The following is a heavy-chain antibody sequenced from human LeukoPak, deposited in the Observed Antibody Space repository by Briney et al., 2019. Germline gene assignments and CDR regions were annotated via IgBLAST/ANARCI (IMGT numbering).Heavy chain of an antibody. CDR1: GGSISSYY. CDR3: ARGGAAAGTKGAFDI. CDR2: IYTSGST. V-gene: IGHV4-4*07. J-gene: IGHJ3*02. D-gene: IGHD6-13*01. Sequence: PSETLSLTCTVSGGSISSYYWSWIRQPAGKGPEWIGRIYTSGSTNYNPSLKSRVTMSVDTSKNQFSLKLSSVTAADTAVYYCARGGAAAGTKGAFDIWGQGTMVTVSS.